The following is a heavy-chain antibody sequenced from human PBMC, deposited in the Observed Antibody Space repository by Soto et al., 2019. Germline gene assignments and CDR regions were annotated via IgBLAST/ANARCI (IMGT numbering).Heavy chain of an antibody. Sequence: QVQLVESGGGVVQPGTSLRLSCAASGFTISTHGMHWVRQAPGKGLEWVANIWYDGSNRFYADSVKGRFTISKDNSKNTPYLQMSSLRAEDTAVYYCPAATTWNFHFHYWGQGTQVTVSS. J-gene: IGHJ4*02. CDR2: IWYDGSNR. D-gene: IGHD1-7*01. CDR3: PAATTWNFHFHY. CDR1: GFTISTHG. V-gene: IGHV3-33*01.